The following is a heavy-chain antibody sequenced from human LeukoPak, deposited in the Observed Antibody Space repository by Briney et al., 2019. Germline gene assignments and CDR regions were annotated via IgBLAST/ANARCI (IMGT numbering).Heavy chain of an antibody. D-gene: IGHD2-21*02. CDR1: GFTFSSYW. J-gene: IGHJ4*02. CDR3: ARDPGDLDPIDY. V-gene: IGHV3-7*01. CDR2: IKQDGSEK. Sequence: GGSLRLSCAAPGFTFSSYWMSWVRQAPGKGLEWVANIKQDGSEKYYVDSVKGRFTISRDNAKNSLYLQMNSLRAEDTAVYYCARDPGDLDPIDYWGQGTLVTVSS.